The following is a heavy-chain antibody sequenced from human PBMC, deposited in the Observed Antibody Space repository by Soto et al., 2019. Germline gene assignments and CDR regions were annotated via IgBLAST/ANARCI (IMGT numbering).Heavy chain of an antibody. D-gene: IGHD2-2*01. CDR1: GGSISSGGYY. V-gene: IGHV4-31*03. J-gene: IGHJ6*03. CDR3: ARDRTRYCSSTSCYALYYYYMDV. CDR2: IYYSGST. Sequence: QVQLQESGPGLVKPSQTLSLTCTVSGGSISSGGYYWSWIRQHPGKGLEWIGYIYYSGSTYYNPSLKSRVNISVVTSKNQFSLKLSSVTAADTAVYYCARDRTRYCSSTSCYALYYYYMDVWGKGTTVTVSS.